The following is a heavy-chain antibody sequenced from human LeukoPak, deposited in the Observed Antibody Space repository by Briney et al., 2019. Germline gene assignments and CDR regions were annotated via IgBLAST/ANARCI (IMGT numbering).Heavy chain of an antibody. Sequence: PSETLSLTCAVYGGSFSGYYWSWIRQPPGKGLEWVGEINHSGSTNYNPSLKSRVTISVDTSKNQFSLKLSSVTAADTAVYYCASDNYGMDVWGQGTTVTVSS. CDR1: GGSFSGYY. V-gene: IGHV4-34*01. D-gene: IGHD3-9*01. J-gene: IGHJ6*02. CDR3: ASDNYGMDV. CDR2: INHSGST.